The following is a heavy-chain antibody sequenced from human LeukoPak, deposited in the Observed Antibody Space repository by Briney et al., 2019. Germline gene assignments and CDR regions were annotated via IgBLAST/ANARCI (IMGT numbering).Heavy chain of an antibody. Sequence: GGSLRLSCAVSRFTFINAWMNWVRQAPGKGLEWVGRIKSKADGETTDYAAPVKGRFTISRDDSNNMVYLQMSSLKVEDTAVYYCAIDEPNYAPYDFDYWGQGTLVTVSS. CDR3: AIDEPNYAPYDFDY. V-gene: IGHV3-15*01. CDR2: IKSKADGETT. D-gene: IGHD4/OR15-4a*01. CDR1: RFTFINAW. J-gene: IGHJ4*02.